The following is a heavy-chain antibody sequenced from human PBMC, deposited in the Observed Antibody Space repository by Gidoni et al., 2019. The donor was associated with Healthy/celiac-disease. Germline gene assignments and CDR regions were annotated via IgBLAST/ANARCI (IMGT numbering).Heavy chain of an antibody. CDR2: IYYSGST. D-gene: IGHD3-22*01. J-gene: IGHJ4*02. CDR1: AGSISSGGYY. Sequence: QVQLQESGPGLVKPSQTLSLTCPVSAGSISSGGYYWSWIRQHPGKGLEWIGYIYYSGSTYYNPSLKSRVTISVDTSKNQFSLKLSSVTAADTAVYYCARGGLDSSGYYFDYWGQGTLVTVSS. V-gene: IGHV4-31*03. CDR3: ARGGLDSSGYYFDY.